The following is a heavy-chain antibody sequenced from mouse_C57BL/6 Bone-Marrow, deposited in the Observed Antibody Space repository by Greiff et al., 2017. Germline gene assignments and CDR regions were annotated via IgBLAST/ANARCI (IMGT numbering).Heavy chain of an antibody. CDR3: ARENYYGSSQYYFDY. J-gene: IGHJ2*01. V-gene: IGHV1-50*01. CDR1: GYTFTSYW. CDR2: IDPSDSYT. D-gene: IGHD1-1*01. Sequence: VQLQQPGAELVKPGASVKLSCKASGYTFTSYWMQWVKQRPGQGLEWIGEIDPSDSYTNYNQKFTGKATLTVDTSSSTAYMQLSSLTSEDSAVYYCARENYYGSSQYYFDYWGQGTTLTVSS.